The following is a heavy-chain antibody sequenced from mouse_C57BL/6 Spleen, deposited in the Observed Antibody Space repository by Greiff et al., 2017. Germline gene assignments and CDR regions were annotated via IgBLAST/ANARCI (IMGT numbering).Heavy chain of an antibody. Sequence: VQVVESGPGLVAPSQSLSITCTVSGFSLTSYGVHWVRQPPGKGLEWLVVIWSDGSTTYNSALKSRLSISKDNSKSQVFLKMNSLQTDDTAMYYCARPRYDGYYWFAYWGQGTLVTVSA. CDR1: GFSLTSYG. J-gene: IGHJ3*01. CDR2: IWSDGST. V-gene: IGHV2-6*03. D-gene: IGHD2-3*01. CDR3: ARPRYDGYYWFAY.